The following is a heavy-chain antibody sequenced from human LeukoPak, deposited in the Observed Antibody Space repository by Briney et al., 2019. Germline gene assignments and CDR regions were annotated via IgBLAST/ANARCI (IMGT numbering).Heavy chain of an antibody. CDR3: ARRLLTGGVTDFFDF. D-gene: IGHD2-21*02. J-gene: IGHJ4*02. CDR2: ISPSGDST. Sequence: QPGGSLRLSCAASGFTFSSYAMSWVRQAPGKGLEWVAAISPSGDSTTYRDSVKGQFTISRDNSRNRLYLQMNTLTVEDTAIYYSARRLLTGGVTDFFDFWGQGALVTVSS. CDR1: GFTFSSYA. V-gene: IGHV3-23*01.